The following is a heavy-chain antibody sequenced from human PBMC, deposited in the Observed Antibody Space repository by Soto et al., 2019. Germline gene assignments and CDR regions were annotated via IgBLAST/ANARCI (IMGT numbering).Heavy chain of an antibody. CDR2: ISYDGSNK. J-gene: IGHJ4*02. D-gene: IGHD2-15*01. CDR1: GFTFGSYG. V-gene: IGHV3-30*18. CDR3: AKDRARYCGGGSCYSIFDY. Sequence: PGGSLRLSCAASGFTFGSYGMHWVRQAPGKGLEWVAVISYDGSNKYYADSVKGRFTISRDNSKNTLYLLMNSLRAEDTAVYYCAKDRARYCGGGSCYSIFDYWGQGTLVTVS.